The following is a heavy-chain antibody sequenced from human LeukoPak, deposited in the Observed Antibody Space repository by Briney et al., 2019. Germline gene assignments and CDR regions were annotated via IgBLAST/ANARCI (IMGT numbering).Heavy chain of an antibody. J-gene: IGHJ4*02. CDR2: IYYSGST. CDR3: ARGGTDF. D-gene: IGHD2-15*01. V-gene: IGHV4-59*08. Sequence: SETLSLTCTVSGGSISSYYWSWIRQAPGKGLEWIGHIYYSGSTNYNPSLASRVTISVDTSKNQFSLKLSSLTATDTALYYCARGGTDFWGQGTLVTVSS. CDR1: GGSISSYY.